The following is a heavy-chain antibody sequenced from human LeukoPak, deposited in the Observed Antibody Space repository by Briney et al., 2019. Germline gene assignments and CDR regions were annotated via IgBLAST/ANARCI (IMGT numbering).Heavy chain of an antibody. Sequence: GGSLRLSCAASGFTFDDYGMSWVRQAPGKGLEWVSGINWNGGSTGYADSVKGRFTISRDNAKNSLYLQMNSLRAEDMALYYCARGAFGSPYGSGSYYEPSHFDYWGQGTLVTVSS. CDR1: GFTFDDYG. V-gene: IGHV3-20*04. D-gene: IGHD3-10*01. J-gene: IGHJ4*02. CDR2: INWNGGST. CDR3: ARGAFGSPYGSGSYYEPSHFDY.